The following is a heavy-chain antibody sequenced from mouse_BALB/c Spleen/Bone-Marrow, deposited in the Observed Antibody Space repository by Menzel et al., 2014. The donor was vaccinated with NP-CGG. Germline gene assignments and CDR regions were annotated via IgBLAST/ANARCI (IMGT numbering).Heavy chain of an antibody. D-gene: IGHD2-10*02. CDR1: GFTFSDFY. V-gene: IGHV7-1*02. CDR2: SRNRAKYYTT. CDR3: ARDVGYGNYFVY. J-gene: IGHJ3*01. Sequence: DVKLQESGGGLVQPGDSLRLSCATSGFTFSDFYMEWVRQPPGKRLEWIATSRNRAKYYTTEYSASVKGRFIVSRDTSQSVLYLQMNALRAEDTAIYYCARDVGYGNYFVYWGQGTLVTVSA.